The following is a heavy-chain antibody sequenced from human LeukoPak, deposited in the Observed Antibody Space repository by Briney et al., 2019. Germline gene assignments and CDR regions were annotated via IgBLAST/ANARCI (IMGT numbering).Heavy chain of an antibody. CDR1: GFNFSRYS. V-gene: IGHV3-48*02. CDR2: ISSSSSAI. CDR3: ARRSPPDY. J-gene: IGHJ4*02. Sequence: PGGSLRLSCAASGFNFSRYSMNWVRQAPGKGLEWVSYISSSSSAIYYADSVKGRFTISRDSANNSLYLQMNSLRDEDTAVYYCARRSPPDYWGRGNMVTVSP.